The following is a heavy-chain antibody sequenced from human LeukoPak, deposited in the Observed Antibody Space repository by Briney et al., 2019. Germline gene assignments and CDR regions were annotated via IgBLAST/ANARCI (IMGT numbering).Heavy chain of an antibody. CDR2: TRNKANSYTT. CDR3: ARSHWGAYGVFDY. D-gene: IGHD7-27*01. CDR1: GFTFSDHY. J-gene: IGHJ4*02. V-gene: IGHV3-72*01. Sequence: PGGSLRLSCAASGFTFSDHYMDWVRQAPGTALEWLGRTRNKANSYTTEYAASVKGRFTISRDNSKNSLYLQMNTLKTGDTAVYYCARSHWGAYGVFDYWGQGTLVTVSS.